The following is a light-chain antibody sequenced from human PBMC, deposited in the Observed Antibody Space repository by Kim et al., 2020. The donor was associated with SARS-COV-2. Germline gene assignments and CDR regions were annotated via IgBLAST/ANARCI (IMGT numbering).Light chain of an antibody. Sequence: SSELTQDPAVSVALGQTVRITCQGDSLRSYYASWYQQKPGQAPVLVIYGKNNRPSGIPDRFSGSSSGNTASLTITGAQAEDEADYYCNSRATSGTHHVVF. CDR3: NSRATSGTHHVV. CDR1: SLRSYY. J-gene: IGLJ2*01. CDR2: GKN. V-gene: IGLV3-19*01.